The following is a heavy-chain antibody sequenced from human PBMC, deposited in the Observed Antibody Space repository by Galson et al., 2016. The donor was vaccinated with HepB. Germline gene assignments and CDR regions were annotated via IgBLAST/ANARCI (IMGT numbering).Heavy chain of an antibody. CDR3: ARVGASAAISYFDY. V-gene: IGHV4-59*01. D-gene: IGHD2-2*02. CDR1: GGSFTNYY. CDR2: IYYRGST. Sequence: SETLSLTCTVSGGSFTNYYWNWIRQPPGKGLEWIGYIYYRGSTNYNPSLKSRVTISVDTSKNQFSLNRRSVTAADTAVYYCARVGASAAISYFDYWGQGTLVTVSS. J-gene: IGHJ4*02.